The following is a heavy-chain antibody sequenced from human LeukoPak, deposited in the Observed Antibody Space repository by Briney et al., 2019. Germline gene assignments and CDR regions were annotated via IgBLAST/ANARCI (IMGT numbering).Heavy chain of an antibody. CDR1: GFTFSTYW. Sequence: GGSLRLSCAASGFTFSTYWMHWVRQAPGKGLVWVSRINSDGSSTSYADSVKGRFTISRDNAKNSLYLQMNSLRAEDTAVYYCARGPHYYDSSGTPPNWGQGTLVTVSS. D-gene: IGHD3-22*01. CDR2: INSDGSST. CDR3: ARGPHYYDSSGTPPN. J-gene: IGHJ4*02. V-gene: IGHV3-74*01.